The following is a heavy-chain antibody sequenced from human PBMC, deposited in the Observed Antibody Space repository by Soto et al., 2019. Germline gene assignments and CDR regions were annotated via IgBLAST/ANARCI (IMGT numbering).Heavy chain of an antibody. J-gene: IGHJ4*02. CDR2: IYYNGNT. CDR1: GGSISSSPYY. CDR3: ARHGPLTNNWNQLNC. Sequence: QLQLQESGPGLVEPSETLSLTCTVSGGSISSSPYYWAWIRQPPGKGLQWIGNIYYNGNTFYNPSLKSRVAISIDTSKNQFSLRLSSVTASDTAVYYCARHGPLTNNWNQLNCWGQGTLVTVSS. V-gene: IGHV4-39*01. D-gene: IGHD1-1*01.